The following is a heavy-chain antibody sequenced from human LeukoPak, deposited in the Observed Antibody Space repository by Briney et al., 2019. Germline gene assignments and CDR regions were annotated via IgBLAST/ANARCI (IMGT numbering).Heavy chain of an antibody. V-gene: IGHV4-59*01. CDR2: IYYSGST. D-gene: IGHD6-13*01. J-gene: IGHJ6*02. Sequence: SETLSLTCTVSGGSISSYYWSWIRQPPGKGLEWIGYIYYSGSTNYNPSLKSRVTISVDTSKNQFSLKLSSVTAADTAVYYCARDRYSSSWDYYYYYGMDVWGQGTTVTVSS. CDR1: GGSISSYY. CDR3: ARDRYSSSWDYYYYYGMDV.